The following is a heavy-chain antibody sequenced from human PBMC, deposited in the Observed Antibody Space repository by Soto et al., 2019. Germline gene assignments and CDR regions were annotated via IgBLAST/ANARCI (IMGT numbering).Heavy chain of an antibody. D-gene: IGHD5-12*01. Sequence: SVKGSFEASGGTYSRYAINWVRQAPGQGLEWMGGIIPIFGTANYAQKFQGRVTITADESTSTAYMELSSLRSEDTAVYYCARARDGYITANPQYYFDYWGQGTLVTVSS. V-gene: IGHV1-69*13. CDR2: IIPIFGTA. CDR1: GGTYSRYA. CDR3: ARARDGYITANPQYYFDY. J-gene: IGHJ4*02.